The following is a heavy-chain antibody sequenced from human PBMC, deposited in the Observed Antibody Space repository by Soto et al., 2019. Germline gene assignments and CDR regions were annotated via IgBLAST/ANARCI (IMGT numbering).Heavy chain of an antibody. Sequence: ASVKVSCKASGYTFTSYGISWVRQAPGQGLEWMGWISAYNGNTNYAQKLLGRVTMTTDTSTSTAYMELRSLRSDDTAVYYCARFGAKTYYDFWSGYPSTQNYYYGMDVWGQGTTVTVSS. CDR1: GYTFTSYG. V-gene: IGHV1-18*04. J-gene: IGHJ6*02. CDR3: ARFGAKTYYDFWSGYPSTQNYYYGMDV. CDR2: ISAYNGNT. D-gene: IGHD3-3*01.